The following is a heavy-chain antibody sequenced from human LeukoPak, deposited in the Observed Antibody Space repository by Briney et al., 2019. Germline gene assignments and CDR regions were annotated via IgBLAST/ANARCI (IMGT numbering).Heavy chain of an antibody. CDR2: IYYSGST. V-gene: IGHV4-31*03. CDR3: AREFGEFSYYFDY. D-gene: IGHD3-10*01. CDR1: GGSISSGGYY. Sequence: SETLSLTCTVSGGSISSGGYYWSWIRQHPGKGLEWIGYIYYSGSTYYNPSLKSRVTISVDTSKNQFSLKLSSVTAADTAVYYCAREFGEFSYYFDYWGQGTLVTVSS. J-gene: IGHJ4*02.